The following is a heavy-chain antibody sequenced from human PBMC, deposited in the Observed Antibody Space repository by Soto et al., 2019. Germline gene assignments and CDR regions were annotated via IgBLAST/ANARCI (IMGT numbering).Heavy chain of an antibody. D-gene: IGHD1-7*01. V-gene: IGHV1-69*13. Sequence: LVMLYCQASGDTFSIDAGSWGRQAHDKGLEWLGGIIPIFGTANYAQKFQGRVTITADESTSTAYMELSSLRSEDTAVYYCARVLLRGTASADYYYHGMDVWGQGTTVTVSS. CDR2: IIPIFGTA. CDR3: ARVLLRGTASADYYYHGMDV. CDR1: GDTFSIDA. J-gene: IGHJ6*02.